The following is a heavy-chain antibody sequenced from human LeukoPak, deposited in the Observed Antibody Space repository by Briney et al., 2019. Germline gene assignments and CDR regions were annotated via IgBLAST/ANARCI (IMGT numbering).Heavy chain of an antibody. CDR3: ARTLPVLRYFDWLSGGNYFDY. V-gene: IGHV1-2*02. J-gene: IGHJ4*02. CDR1: GYTFTGYY. CDR2: INPNSGGT. D-gene: IGHD3-9*01. Sequence: EASVKVSCKASGYTFTGYYMHWVRQAPGQGLEWMGWINPNSGGTNYAQKFQGRVTMTRDTSISTAYMELRSLRSDDTAVYYCARTLPVLRYFDWLSGGNYFDYWGQGTLVTVSS.